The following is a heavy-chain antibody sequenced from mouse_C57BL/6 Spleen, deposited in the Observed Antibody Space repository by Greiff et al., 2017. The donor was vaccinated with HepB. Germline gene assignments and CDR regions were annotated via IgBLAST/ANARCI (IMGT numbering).Heavy chain of an antibody. J-gene: IGHJ2*01. V-gene: IGHV1-82*01. CDR3: ANTLLRFYYFDY. CDR1: GYAFSSSW. CDR2: IYPGDGDT. Sequence: VQVVESGPELVKPGASVKISCKASGYAFSSSWLNWVKQRPGKGLEWIGRIYPGDGDTNYNGKFKGKATLTADTSSSTAYMQLSSLTSEDSAVYCCANTLLRFYYFDYWGQGTTLTVSS. D-gene: IGHD1-1*01.